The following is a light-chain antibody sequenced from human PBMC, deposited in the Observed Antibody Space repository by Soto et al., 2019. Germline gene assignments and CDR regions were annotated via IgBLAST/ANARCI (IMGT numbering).Light chain of an antibody. CDR3: QQYNSYSP. CDR2: DAS. J-gene: IGKJ1*01. V-gene: IGKV1-5*01. Sequence: DIQMTQSPSTLSASVGDRVTITCRASQSISSWLAWYQQKPGKAPKLLIYDASSLESGVPSRFSGSGSGTEFPLTISSLQPDYFATYYCQQYNSYSPFGQGTKVEIK. CDR1: QSISSW.